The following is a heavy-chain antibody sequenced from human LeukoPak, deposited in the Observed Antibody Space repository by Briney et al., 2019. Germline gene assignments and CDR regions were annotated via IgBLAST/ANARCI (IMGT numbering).Heavy chain of an antibody. Sequence: GGTLRLSCAASGFTFSSYGMTWVRQTPGKGLEWVSSISRSGGSTYYPASVKRRFTISRDNPKNPLYLQMNSLRAEDTAVYYCAKDRRLGPYLTGYSILDSWGQGTLVTVSS. V-gene: IGHV3-23*01. CDR1: GFTFSSYG. J-gene: IGHJ4*02. CDR2: ISRSGGST. D-gene: IGHD3-9*01. CDR3: AKDRRLGPYLTGYSILDS.